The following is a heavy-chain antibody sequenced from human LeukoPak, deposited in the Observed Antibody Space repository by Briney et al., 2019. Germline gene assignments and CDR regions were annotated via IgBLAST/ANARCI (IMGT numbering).Heavy chain of an antibody. CDR3: ARDSGDSSGCYFDY. CDR1: GFTFSTYL. Sequence: GGSLRLSCAASGFTFSTYLMSWVRQAPGKGLEWVANINQDGSEKYYVDSVKGRFIISRDNAKNSLYLQMNGLRAKDTALYYCARDSGDSSGCYFDYWGRGALVTVSS. CDR2: INQDGSEK. D-gene: IGHD3-22*01. J-gene: IGHJ4*02. V-gene: IGHV3-7*01.